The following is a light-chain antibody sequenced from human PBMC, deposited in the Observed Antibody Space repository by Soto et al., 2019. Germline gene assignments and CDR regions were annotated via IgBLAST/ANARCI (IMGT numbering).Light chain of an antibody. V-gene: IGKV3-20*01. CDR3: QYQGGSPRYT. CDR1: RAVSTPY. J-gene: IGKJ2*01. Sequence: EIVFMQSPYTLSLSPGIRATSYCMSSRAVSTPYLAWYQQKPGQAPRLFIYGASTRASGIPDRFSGSGSGTEFTLTINSLEPQDYAVHYCQYQGGSPRYTFGQGTKVDIK. CDR2: GAS.